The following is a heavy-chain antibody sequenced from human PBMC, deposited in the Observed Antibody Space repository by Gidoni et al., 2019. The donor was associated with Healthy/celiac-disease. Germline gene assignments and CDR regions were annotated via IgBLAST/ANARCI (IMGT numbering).Heavy chain of an antibody. CDR1: GFTFSNAW. CDR3: SYQTLGWFDP. D-gene: IGHD3-16*01. Sequence: EVQLVESGGGLVKPGGSLRPSCAASGFTFSNAWMSWVRQAPGKGLEWVGRIKSKTDGGTTDYAAPVKGRFTISRDDSKNTLYLQMNSLKTEDTAVYYCSYQTLGWFDPWGQGTLVTVSS. V-gene: IGHV3-15*01. CDR2: IKSKTDGGTT. J-gene: IGHJ5*02.